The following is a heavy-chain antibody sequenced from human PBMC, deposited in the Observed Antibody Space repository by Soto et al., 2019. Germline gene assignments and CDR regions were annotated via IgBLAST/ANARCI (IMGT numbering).Heavy chain of an antibody. CDR3: AKDRFFRGGYYYYGMDV. Sequence: GSLRLSCAASGXTFSSYCMHWVRQAPGKGLEWVAVISYDGSNKYYADSVKGRFTISRDNSKNTLYLQMNGLRAEDTAVYYSAKDRFFRGGYYYYGMDVWGQGTTVTVSS. J-gene: IGHJ6*02. D-gene: IGHD3-3*01. CDR1: GXTFSSYC. V-gene: IGHV3-30*18. CDR2: ISYDGSNK.